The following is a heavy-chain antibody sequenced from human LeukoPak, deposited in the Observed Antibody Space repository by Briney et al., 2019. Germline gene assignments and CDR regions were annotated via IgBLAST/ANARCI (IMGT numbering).Heavy chain of an antibody. V-gene: IGHV3-53*01. Sequence: GGSLRLSCAASGFTVSSNYMSWVRQAPGKGLEWVSVIYSGGSTYYAGSVEGRFTISRDNSKNTLYLQMNSLRADDTAVYYCVKDHGWLLYSWGQGTLVTVSS. CDR3: VKDHGWLLYS. CDR2: IYSGGST. J-gene: IGHJ4*02. CDR1: GFTVSSNY. D-gene: IGHD3-9*01.